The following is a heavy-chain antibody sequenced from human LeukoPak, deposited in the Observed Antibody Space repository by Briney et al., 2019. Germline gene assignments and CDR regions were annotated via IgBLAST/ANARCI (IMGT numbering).Heavy chain of an antibody. V-gene: IGHV1-8*01. CDR3: ARDNDKVVDH. CDR1: GYTFTNYD. D-gene: IGHD1-1*01. CDR2: MNPNSGNT. Sequence: GASVKVSCKASGYTFTNYDINWVRRATGQGLEWMGWMNPNSGNTGYAQKFQGRVTMTRSTSISTAYMELSSLTSEDTAVYYCARDNDKVVDHWGQGTLVTVSS. J-gene: IGHJ4*01.